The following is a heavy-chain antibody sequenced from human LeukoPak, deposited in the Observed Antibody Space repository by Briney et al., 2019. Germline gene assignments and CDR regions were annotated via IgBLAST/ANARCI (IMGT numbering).Heavy chain of an antibody. CDR3: TRDRGGAAGELFDY. V-gene: IGHV3-49*04. CDR2: IRSKAYGGTT. D-gene: IGHD3-10*01. Sequence: GGSLRLSCTASGFTFGDYAMSWVRQAPGKGLEWVGFIRSKAYGGTTEYAASVKGRFTTSRDDSKSIAYLQMNSLKTEDTAVYYCTRDRGGAAGELFDYWGQGTLVTVSS. CDR1: GFTFGDYA. J-gene: IGHJ4*02.